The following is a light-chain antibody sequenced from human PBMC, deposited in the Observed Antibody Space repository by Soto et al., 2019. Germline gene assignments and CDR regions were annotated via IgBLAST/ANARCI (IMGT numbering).Light chain of an antibody. CDR3: QQYDNWPIT. CDR1: QSVSSSY. J-gene: IGKJ5*01. V-gene: IGKV3-20*01. CDR2: GAS. Sequence: EIVLTQSPGTLSLSPGERATLSCRASQSVSSSYLAWYQQTPGQAPSLLIYGASSRATGIPDRFSGSGSGTDFTLTISSLQSEDFAVYYRQQYDNWPITFGQGTRLEIK.